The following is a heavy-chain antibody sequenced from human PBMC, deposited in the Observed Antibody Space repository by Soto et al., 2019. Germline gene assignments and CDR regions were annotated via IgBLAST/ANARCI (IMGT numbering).Heavy chain of an antibody. CDR2: IWYDGSNK. V-gene: IGHV3-33*01. CDR3: ARDNIAAAGAGPYYYYYCMDV. CDR1: GFTFSSYG. J-gene: IGHJ6*02. Sequence: QVQLVESGGGVVQPGRSLRLSCAASGFTFSSYGMHWVRQAPGKGLEWVAVIWYDGSNKYYADSVKGRFTISRDNSKNTLYLQMNSLRAEDTAVYYCARDNIAAAGAGPYYYYYCMDVWGQGTTVTVSS. D-gene: IGHD6-13*01.